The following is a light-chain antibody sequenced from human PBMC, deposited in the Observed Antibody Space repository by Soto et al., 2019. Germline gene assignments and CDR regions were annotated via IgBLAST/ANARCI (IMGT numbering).Light chain of an antibody. V-gene: IGLV2-14*01. CDR1: SRDIGSSNY. Sequence: QSALTQPASVSGSPGQSITISCTGTSRDIGSSNYVSWYQQHPGKAPKVMIYEGSNRPSGVSNRFSGSKSGNSASLTISGLQAQDEADYYCSADTANSVTLYVFGTGTKLTFL. CDR3: SADTANSVTLYV. J-gene: IGLJ1*01. CDR2: EGS.